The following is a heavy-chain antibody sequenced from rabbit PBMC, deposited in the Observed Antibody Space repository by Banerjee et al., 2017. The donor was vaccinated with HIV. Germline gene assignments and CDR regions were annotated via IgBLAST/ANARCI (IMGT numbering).Heavy chain of an antibody. CDR1: GFSFSSSYW. CDR2: IYAGSSGST. Sequence: QSLEESGGDLVKPGASLTLTCTASGFSFSSSYWICWVRQAPGKGLEWIACIYAGSSGSTYYASWAKGRFTISKTSSTTVTLQMTSLTAADTATYFCASEPQWGMFSLWGPGTLVTVS. D-gene: IGHD1-1*01. J-gene: IGHJ4*01. V-gene: IGHV1S40*01. CDR3: ASEPQWGMFSL.